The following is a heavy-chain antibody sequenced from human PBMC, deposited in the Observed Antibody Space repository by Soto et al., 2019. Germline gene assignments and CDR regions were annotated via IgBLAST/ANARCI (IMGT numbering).Heavy chain of an antibody. CDR1: RYAFASCG. V-gene: IGHV1-18*01. Sequence: GASVKVSCKDPRYAFASCGRCWVRQSTEQGLEWMGWISAYNGNTNYAQKLQGRVTMTTDASTSTAYMELRSLRSDDTAVYYCARDYYDNLTGYRKYYYYGMDVWGQGTTVTVSS. D-gene: IGHD3-9*01. CDR2: ISAYNGNT. J-gene: IGHJ6*02. CDR3: ARDYYDNLTGYRKYYYYGMDV.